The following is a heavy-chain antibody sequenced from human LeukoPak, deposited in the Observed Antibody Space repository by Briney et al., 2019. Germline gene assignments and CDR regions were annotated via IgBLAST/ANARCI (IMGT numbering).Heavy chain of an antibody. D-gene: IGHD3-10*01. V-gene: IGHV3-23*01. CDR2: INGSGGST. J-gene: IGHJ4*02. Sequence: PGGYLRRNCAASGFTFSSYAMSWLRQAPGHGLKWVSAINGSGGSTYYADSVKGRITISRDNSKNTLYLQMNSLRAENTGVYYCAKGELWFGVLLSSHLDYWGQGTLVTVSS. CDR1: GFTFSSYA. CDR3: AKGELWFGVLLSSHLDY.